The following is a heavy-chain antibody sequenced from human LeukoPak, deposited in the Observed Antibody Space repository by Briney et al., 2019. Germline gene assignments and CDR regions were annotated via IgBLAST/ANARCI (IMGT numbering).Heavy chain of an antibody. D-gene: IGHD7-27*01. J-gene: IGHJ3*02. CDR2: INPSSGGT. CDR1: GYTFTGYY. CDR3: ARGKNWVDAFDI. Sequence: ASVKVSCKXSGYTFTGYYIHWVRQAPGQGLEWMGWINPSSGGTKFSQKFQGRVTMTRDASISTAYMELRRLRSDDSAVYYCARGKNWVDAFDIWGQGTMVTVSS. V-gene: IGHV1-2*02.